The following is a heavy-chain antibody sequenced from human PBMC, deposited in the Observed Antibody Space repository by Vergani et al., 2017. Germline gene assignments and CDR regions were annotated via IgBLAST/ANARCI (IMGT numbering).Heavy chain of an antibody. J-gene: IGHJ2*01. D-gene: IGHD6-13*01. CDR3: VKDIAASGNYWYFDL. CDR1: GFSFSGYW. CDR2: INWNSDSI. V-gene: IGHV3-74*01. Sequence: EVQLVESGGGLIHPGGSLRLSCEGSGFSFSGYWMHWVRQSPEKGLVWVSRINWNSDSIAYADSVKGRFTISRDNAKNSLYLQMNSLRAEDTALYYCVKDIAASGNYWYFDLWGRGTLVTVSS.